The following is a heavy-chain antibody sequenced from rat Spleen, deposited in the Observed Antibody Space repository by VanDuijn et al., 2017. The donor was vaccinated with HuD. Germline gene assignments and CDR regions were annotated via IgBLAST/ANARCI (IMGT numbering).Heavy chain of an antibody. V-gene: IGHV5-31*01. Sequence: EVQLVESDGGLVQPGRSLKLSCVASGITFNNYWMTWIRQAPGKGLEWVASISNTDDTYYPDSVRGRFSISRDNAKSTTYLHMNSLRSEDTATYYCARERLAAGDFDYWGQGVMVTVSS. CDR3: ARERLAAGDFDY. CDR1: GITFNNYW. CDR2: ISNTDDT. D-gene: IGHD1-2*01. J-gene: IGHJ2*01.